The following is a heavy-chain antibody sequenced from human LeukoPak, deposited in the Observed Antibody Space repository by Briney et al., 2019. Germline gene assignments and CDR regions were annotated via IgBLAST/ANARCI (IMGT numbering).Heavy chain of an antibody. CDR2: IYSGGST. CDR1: GFTVSSNY. J-gene: IGHJ3*02. Sequence: PGGSLRLSCAASGFTVSSNYMSWVRQAPGKGLEWVSVIYSGGSTYYADSVKGRFTISRDNSKNTLYLQMNSLRAEDTAVYYCARGGVSSPDAFDIWGQGTMVTVSS. D-gene: IGHD3-10*01. CDR3: ARGGVSSPDAFDI. V-gene: IGHV3-53*01.